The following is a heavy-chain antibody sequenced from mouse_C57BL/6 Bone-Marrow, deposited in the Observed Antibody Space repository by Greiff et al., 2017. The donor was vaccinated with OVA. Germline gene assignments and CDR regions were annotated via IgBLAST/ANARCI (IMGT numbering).Heavy chain of an antibody. V-gene: IGHV1-69*01. J-gene: IGHJ3*01. Sequence: QVQLQQPGAELVMPGASVKLSCKASGYTFTSYWMHWVKQRPGRGLEWIGEIDPSDSYTNYNQKFKGKSTLTVDKSSSTAYMQLSSLTSEDSAVYYCARSNYYGSRWFAYWGQGTLVTVSA. CDR2: IDPSDSYT. CDR1: GYTFTSYW. CDR3: ARSNYYGSRWFAY. D-gene: IGHD1-1*01.